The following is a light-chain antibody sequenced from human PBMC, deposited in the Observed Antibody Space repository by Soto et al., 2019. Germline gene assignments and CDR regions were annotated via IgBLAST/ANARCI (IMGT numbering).Light chain of an antibody. J-gene: IGLJ2*01. Sequence: QSALTQPPSVSASPGQSVTIPCTATSSDVGAYNRVSWYQQYPGTPPKLMISEVNNRPSGVPDRFSGSKSGNTASLTISGRQDEDEADYYCSLYTSSRTVAFGGGTKLTVL. CDR1: SSDVGAYNR. CDR2: EVN. V-gene: IGLV2-18*01. CDR3: SLYTSSRTVA.